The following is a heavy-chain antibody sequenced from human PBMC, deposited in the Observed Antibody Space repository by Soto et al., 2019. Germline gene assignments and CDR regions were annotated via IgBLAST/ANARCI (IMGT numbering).Heavy chain of an antibody. V-gene: IGHV1-46*03. J-gene: IGHJ6*02. CDR3: ARGASDDGMDV. CDR1: GYTFTSYY. CDR2: INPTGGST. Sequence: QVQLVQSGAEVKKPGASVKVSCKASGYTFTSYYMHWVRQAPGQGLEWMGIINPTGGSTSYAQKFKGRVTMTRDTSTSTVYMERSSLRSEDTGVYYCARGASDDGMDVWGQGTTVTVSS.